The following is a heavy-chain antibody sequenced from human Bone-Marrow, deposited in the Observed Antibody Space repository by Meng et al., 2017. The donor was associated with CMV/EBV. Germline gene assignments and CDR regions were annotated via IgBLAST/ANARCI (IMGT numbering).Heavy chain of an antibody. Sequence: GGSLRLSCVASGFTFTNYAMNWVRQAPGKGLEWVSSISSSSSYIYYADSVKGRFTISRDNAKNSLYLQMNSLRAEDTAVYYCARGGYCSSTSCPYYYYYYGMDVWGQGTTVTVSS. CDR1: GFTFTNYA. D-gene: IGHD2-2*01. CDR3: ARGGYCSSTSCPYYYYYYGMDV. J-gene: IGHJ6*02. CDR2: ISSSSSYI. V-gene: IGHV3-21*01.